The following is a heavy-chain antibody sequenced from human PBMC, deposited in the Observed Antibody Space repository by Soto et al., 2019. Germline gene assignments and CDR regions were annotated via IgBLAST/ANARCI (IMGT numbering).Heavy chain of an antibody. CDR2: ISAYNGHT. D-gene: IGHD2-15*01. J-gene: IGHJ4*02. CDR1: GYTFTFHA. CDR3: ARRDSGGFFRFFDS. Sequence: SVKVSCKASGYTFTFHAISWGRQAPVRGLEWVGWISAYNGHTKYEQKLQDRVTLTTDTSTSTVYMELTNLSSEDTAVYYCARRDSGGFFRFFDSWGQGTLVTVSS. V-gene: IGHV1-18*01.